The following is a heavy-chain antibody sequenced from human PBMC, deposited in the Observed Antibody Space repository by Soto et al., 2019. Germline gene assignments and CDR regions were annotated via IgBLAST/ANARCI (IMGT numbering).Heavy chain of an antibody. CDR1: GFRLSDYW. Sequence: PGGSLRLSCAASGFRLSDYWMHWVRQVPGKGLLWVSRISVDGGDTTYAESVKGRFTISRDNAKNTLYLQMDTLRAEDTAIYYCSSAHEQSPLAYRGQGTLDTVSA. V-gene: IGHV3-74*01. CDR2: ISVDGGDT. CDR3: SSAHEQSPLAY. J-gene: IGHJ4*01.